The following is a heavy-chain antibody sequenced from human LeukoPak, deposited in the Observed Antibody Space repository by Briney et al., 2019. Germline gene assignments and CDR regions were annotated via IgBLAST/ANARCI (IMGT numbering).Heavy chain of an antibody. CDR1: GGSFSGYS. D-gene: IGHD2-8*02. J-gene: IGHJ5*02. V-gene: IGHV4-34*01. Sequence: SETLSLTCAIYGGSFSGYSWSWIRQPPGKGLEGIGEINHSGGTNYNPSLKSRVTISVDTSKNQFSLKLSSVTAADTAVYYCARDRPVSGANWFDPWGQGALVTVSS. CDR2: INHSGGT. CDR3: ARDRPVSGANWFDP.